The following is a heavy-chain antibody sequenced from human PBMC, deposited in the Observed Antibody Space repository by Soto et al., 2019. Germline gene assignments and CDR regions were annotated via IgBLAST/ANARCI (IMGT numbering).Heavy chain of an antibody. D-gene: IGHD2-2*01. CDR2: IGVTGGGVTGGAT. CDR1: GFSFSSYA. CDR3: ARDRLAPGRSTFDP. V-gene: IGHV3-23*01. Sequence: GGSLRLSCAASGFSFSSYAMSWVRQAPGKGLEWVSSIGVTGGGVTGGATYYADSVKGRVTITRDTSASTAYMELSSLRSEDTAVYYCARDRLAPGRSTFDPWGQGTLVTVSS. J-gene: IGHJ5*02.